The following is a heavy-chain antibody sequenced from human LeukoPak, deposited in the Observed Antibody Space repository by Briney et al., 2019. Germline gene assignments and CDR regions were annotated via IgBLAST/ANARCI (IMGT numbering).Heavy chain of an antibody. CDR3: ARDSYSNSFGY. CDR1: GFTLRNYW. D-gene: IGHD4-11*01. V-gene: IGHV3-7*01. Sequence: GGSLRLSCAASGFTLRNYWMTWVRQAPGKGLEWVANIKQDGSEKYYADSVKGRFIIPRDNAKNSLYLQMNSLRAEDTAVYYCARDSYSNSFGYWGQGTLVTVSS. CDR2: IKQDGSEK. J-gene: IGHJ4*02.